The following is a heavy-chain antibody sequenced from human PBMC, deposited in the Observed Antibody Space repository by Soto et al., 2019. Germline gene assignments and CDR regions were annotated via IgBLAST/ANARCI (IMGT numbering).Heavy chain of an antibody. J-gene: IGHJ4*02. CDR2: INPNSGGT. Sequence: ASVKVSCKASGYTFTGYQMHWVRQAPGQGLEWLGWINPNSGGTNYAQKFQGRVTMTRDTAIRTAYMEVSSLRSDDTAVYYCARGRASGSYYLLDYWGQGTLVTVSS. CDR3: ARGRASGSYYLLDY. D-gene: IGHD3-10*01. CDR1: GYTFTGYQ. V-gene: IGHV1-2*02.